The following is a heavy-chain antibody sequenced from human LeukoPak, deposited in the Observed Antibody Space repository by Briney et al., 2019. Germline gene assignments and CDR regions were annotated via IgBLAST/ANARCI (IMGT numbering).Heavy chain of an antibody. CDR3: ANCLSGSYYLYFRH. CDR1: GFTFSSYA. V-gene: IGHV3-23*01. D-gene: IGHD1-26*01. J-gene: IGHJ1*01. Sequence: GGSLRLSCAASGFTFSSYAMSWVRQAPGKGLEWVSAISGSGGSTYYADSVKGRFTISRDNSKNTLYLQMNSLRAEDTAVYYCANCLSGSYYLYFRHWGQGTLVTVSS. CDR2: ISGSGGST.